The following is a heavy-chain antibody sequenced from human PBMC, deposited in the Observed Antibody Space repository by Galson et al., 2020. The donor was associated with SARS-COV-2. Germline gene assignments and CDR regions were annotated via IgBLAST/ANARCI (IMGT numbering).Heavy chain of an antibody. CDR3: ARAENPPGIVGRAYWYFDL. Sequence: GGSLRLSCAASGFTFNTYAMTWVRQAPGKGLEWVSGIRAGGSGALYADSVKGRFTVARDNARNTLYLQMNSLRAEDTAVYYCARAENPPGIVGRAYWYFDLWGRGTVVSVSS. J-gene: IGHJ2*01. V-gene: IGHV3-23*01. CDR1: GFTFNTYA. CDR2: IRAGGSGA. D-gene: IGHD3-22*01.